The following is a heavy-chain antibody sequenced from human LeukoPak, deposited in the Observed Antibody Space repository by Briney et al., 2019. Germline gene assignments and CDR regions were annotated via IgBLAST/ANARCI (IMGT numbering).Heavy chain of an antibody. CDR1: GFTFTSSA. Sequence: SVKVSCKASGFTFTSSAMQWVRQARGQRLEWTGWIVVGSGNTNYAQKFQERVTITRDMSTSTAYMELSSLRSEDTAVYYCAALVGATTGVDYWGQGTLVTVSS. CDR3: AALVGATTGVDY. J-gene: IGHJ4*02. D-gene: IGHD1-26*01. V-gene: IGHV1-58*02. CDR2: IVVGSGNT.